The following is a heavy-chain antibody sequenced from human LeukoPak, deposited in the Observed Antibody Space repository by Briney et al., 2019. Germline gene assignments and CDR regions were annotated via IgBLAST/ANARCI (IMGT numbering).Heavy chain of an antibody. J-gene: IGHJ4*02. D-gene: IGHD3-22*01. CDR1: GYTLTELS. CDR3: ATTHYYDSSGTFDY. Sequence: GASVKVSCKVSGYTLTELSMHWVRQAPGKGLEWMGGFDPEDGETIYAQKFQGRVTMTEDTSTDTAYMELSSLRSEGTAVYYCATTHYYDSSGTFDYWGQGTLVTVSS. V-gene: IGHV1-24*01. CDR2: FDPEDGET.